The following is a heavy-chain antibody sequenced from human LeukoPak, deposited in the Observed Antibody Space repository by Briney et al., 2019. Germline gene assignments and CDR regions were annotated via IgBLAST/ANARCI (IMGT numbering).Heavy chain of an antibody. V-gene: IGHV3-11*04. D-gene: IGHD6-13*01. Sequence: GGSLRLSCAASGFTFSDFYMSWIRQAPGKGLEWVSYISTSGSTIYYADSVKGRFTISRDNAKNSLYLQMNSLRAEDTAVYYCAREMVAAAGPDAFDIWGQGTMVTVSS. CDR3: AREMVAAAGPDAFDI. CDR1: GFTFSDFY. CDR2: ISTSGSTI. J-gene: IGHJ3*02.